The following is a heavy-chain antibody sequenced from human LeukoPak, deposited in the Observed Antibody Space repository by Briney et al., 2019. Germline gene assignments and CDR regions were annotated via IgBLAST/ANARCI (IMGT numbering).Heavy chain of an antibody. J-gene: IGHJ4*02. CDR1: GYTFTSYG. Sequence: ASVKVSCKASGYTFTSYGISWVRQAPGQGLEWMGWISAYNGNTNYAQKLQGRVTMTTDTSTSTAYMELRGLRSDDTAVYYCARGGYYDSSGSTNDYWGQGTLVTVSS. V-gene: IGHV1-18*01. D-gene: IGHD3-22*01. CDR2: ISAYNGNT. CDR3: ARGGYYDSSGSTNDY.